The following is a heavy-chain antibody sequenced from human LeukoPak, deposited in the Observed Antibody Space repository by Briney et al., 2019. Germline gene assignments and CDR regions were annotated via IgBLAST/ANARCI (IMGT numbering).Heavy chain of an antibody. Sequence: QPGGSLRLPCRAPGFTFSDYTMNWVRQAPGKGLEWISSISFGSDTIYYAGSVEGRFSISRDNARDSLYLEMNSLRAEDTAVYYCARGPPLFDPWGQGTLVTVSS. J-gene: IGHJ5*02. V-gene: IGHV3-48*01. CDR3: ARGPPLFDP. CDR2: ISFGSDTI. CDR1: GFTFSDYT.